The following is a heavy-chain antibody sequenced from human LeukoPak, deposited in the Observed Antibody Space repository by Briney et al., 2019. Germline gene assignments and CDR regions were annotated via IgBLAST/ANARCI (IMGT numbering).Heavy chain of an antibody. CDR1: GFTLSKYW. CDR2: ISSDGTTT. J-gene: IGHJ4*02. V-gene: IGHV3-74*01. D-gene: IGHD3-9*01. Sequence: PGRSLRLSCAASGFTLSKYWMHWVRQAPGKGLAWVSRISSDGTTTAYADSVKGRFTISRDSARNMLYLQMNSLRVEDTAMYYCASPGDNYAILGLDYWGQGTLVIVSS. CDR3: ASPGDNYAILGLDY.